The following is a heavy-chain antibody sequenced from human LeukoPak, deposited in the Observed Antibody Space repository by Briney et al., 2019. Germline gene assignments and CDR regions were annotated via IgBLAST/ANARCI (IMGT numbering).Heavy chain of an antibody. Sequence: WGSLRLSCLTSGFTFSTNAMSWVRQAPGKGLEWISGISGSGASTYYADSVTGRFTISRDNSRNTLYLQMNSLRGDDTAVYYCAKDVGKWESLHFFDYWGQGTLVTVSS. V-gene: IGHV3-23*01. J-gene: IGHJ4*02. D-gene: IGHD1-26*01. CDR2: ISGSGAST. CDR1: GFTFSTNA. CDR3: AKDVGKWESLHFFDY.